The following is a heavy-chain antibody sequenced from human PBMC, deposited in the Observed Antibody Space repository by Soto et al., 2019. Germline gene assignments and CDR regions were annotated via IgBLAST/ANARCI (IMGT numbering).Heavy chain of an antibody. CDR3: ARESEDLTSNFDY. CDR1: GFTFTRHS. CDR2: ISSTTNYI. V-gene: IGHV3-21*06. Sequence: PGGSLRLSCAASGFTFTRHSTNWVSQAPGKGLEWVSSISSTTNYIYYGDSMKGRFTISRDNAKNSLYLEMNSLRAEDTAVYYCARESEDLTSNFDYWGQGTLVTVSS. J-gene: IGHJ4*02.